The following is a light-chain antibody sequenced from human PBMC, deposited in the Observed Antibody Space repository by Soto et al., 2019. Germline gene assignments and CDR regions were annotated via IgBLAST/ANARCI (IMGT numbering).Light chain of an antibody. V-gene: IGKV1-39*01. CDR1: QSINIY. CDR3: QQSYRSPYT. CDR2: GAS. Sequence: IQLTQSPSSLSASVGDRVTVTCRASQSINIYLNWYQQKPGKAPTLLIYGASTLQSGVPSRFSGVGSRTDFTLTISSLQTEDFANYYCQQSYRSPYTFGQGTKLEI. J-gene: IGKJ2*01.